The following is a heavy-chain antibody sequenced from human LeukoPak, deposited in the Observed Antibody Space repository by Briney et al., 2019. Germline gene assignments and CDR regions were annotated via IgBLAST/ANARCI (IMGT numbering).Heavy chain of an antibody. CDR1: GFTFSSYS. Sequence: GGSLRLSCAASGFTFSSYSMNSVRQAPGKGLEWVSSISSSSSYIYYADSAKGRFTISRDNAKNSLYLQMNSLRAEDTAVYYCARWSREARPGFSAWFDPWGQGTLVTVSS. V-gene: IGHV3-21*01. CDR3: ARWSREARPGFSAWFDP. J-gene: IGHJ5*02. CDR2: ISSSSSYI. D-gene: IGHD6-6*01.